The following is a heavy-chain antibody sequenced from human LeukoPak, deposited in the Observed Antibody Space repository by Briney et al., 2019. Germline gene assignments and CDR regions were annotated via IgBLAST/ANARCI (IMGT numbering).Heavy chain of an antibody. D-gene: IGHD3-22*01. J-gene: IGHJ4*02. Sequence: GGSLRLSCAASGFTFSSYEMNWVRQAPGKGLECVSYISSSGSTIYYADSVKGRFTISRDNAKNSLYLQMNSLRAEDTALYYCARDLRVVITGSFDSWGQGTLVTVSS. CDR3: ARDLRVVITGSFDS. CDR1: GFTFSSYE. CDR2: ISSSGSTI. V-gene: IGHV3-48*03.